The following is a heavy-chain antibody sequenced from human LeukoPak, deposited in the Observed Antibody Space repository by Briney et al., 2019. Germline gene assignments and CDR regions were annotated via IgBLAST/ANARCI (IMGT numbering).Heavy chain of an antibody. CDR1: GGSLSTYS. CDR2: IYYGGTT. Sequence: PSETLSLTCSVSGGSLSTYSWSWVRQSPGKRLEWIGYIYYGGTTNYNPSLKSRVTISADTAKNQFSLRLRSVTAADTAIYYCARDTTVASGMQHWGQGTLVTVPS. CDR3: ARDTTVASGMQH. D-gene: IGHD4-23*01. J-gene: IGHJ4*02. V-gene: IGHV4-59*01.